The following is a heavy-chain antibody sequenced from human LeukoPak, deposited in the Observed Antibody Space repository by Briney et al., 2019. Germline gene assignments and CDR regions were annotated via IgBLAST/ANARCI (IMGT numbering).Heavy chain of an antibody. CDR2: INPDSGST. CDR1: GYIFTGYY. J-gene: IGHJ3*02. V-gene: IGHV1-2*02. CDR3: ARDGHRRYYYGSSGREDVFDI. D-gene: IGHD3-22*01. Sequence: ASVKVSCKSSGYIFTGYYIHWVRQAPGQGLEWMGCINPDSGSTKYAQKFQDRMTMTRDASISTAYMELSRLRSDDTTVYYCARDGHRRYYYGSSGREDVFDIWGQGTMVTVSS.